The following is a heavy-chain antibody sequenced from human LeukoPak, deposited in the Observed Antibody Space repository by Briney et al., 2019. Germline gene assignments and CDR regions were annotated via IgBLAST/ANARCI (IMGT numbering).Heavy chain of an antibody. CDR1: GFTFSSYA. D-gene: IGHD2-2*01. J-gene: IGHJ4*02. Sequence: PGGSLRLSCAASGFTFSSYAMSWVRQAPGKGLEWVSAISGSGGSTYYADSVKGRFTISRDNSKNTVYLQMTSLREDDTAVYHCVKPQAGDVIIVAAANWGQGTLVTVSS. CDR3: VKPQAGDVIIVAAAN. V-gene: IGHV3-23*01. CDR2: ISGSGGST.